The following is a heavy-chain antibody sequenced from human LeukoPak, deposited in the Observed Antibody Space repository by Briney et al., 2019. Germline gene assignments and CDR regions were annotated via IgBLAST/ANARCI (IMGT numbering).Heavy chain of an antibody. CDR1: VYTFTGYY. J-gene: IGHJ4*02. D-gene: IGHD3-9*01. CDR2: INPKSGGT. V-gene: IGHV1-2*04. Sequence: GASVKVSCKASVYTFTGYYMHWVRQAPGQGLEWMGWINPKSGGTNYAQKFQGWVTMTRDTSISTAYMELSRLRSDDTAVYYCARDLTYYDILTGYPSPGDYWGQGTLVTVSS. CDR3: ARDLTYYDILTGYPSPGDY.